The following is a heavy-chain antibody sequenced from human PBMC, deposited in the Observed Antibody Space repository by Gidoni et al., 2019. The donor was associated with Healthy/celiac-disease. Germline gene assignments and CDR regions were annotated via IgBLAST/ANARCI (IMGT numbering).Heavy chain of an antibody. D-gene: IGHD6-19*01. J-gene: IGHJ6*03. CDR1: GGTVSSYG. CDR3: ARDSGGPYSSGCMDV. Sequence: QVQLVESGGGVVEPGRSLRLSCAASGGTVSSYGMHWVRQAPGKEREWVAVIWYDGSNQYYADSLKGRFPISRDNSKNTLYLQMNSLRAEDTAVYYCARDSGGPYSSGCMDVWGKGTTVTVSS. CDR2: IWYDGSNQ. V-gene: IGHV3-33*01.